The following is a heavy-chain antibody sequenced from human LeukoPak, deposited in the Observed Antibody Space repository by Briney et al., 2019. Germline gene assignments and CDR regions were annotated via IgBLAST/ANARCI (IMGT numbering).Heavy chain of an antibody. CDR3: AKWGDYDILTGYYVPDY. CDR1: GFTFTNYT. Sequence: PGTSLRLSCVASGFTFTNYTMTWVRHAPAKGLDWVSAITASDGTSHYADSVKGRFTISRDNSKNTLYLQVNSLRAEDTAVYYCAKWGDYDILTGYYVPDYWGQGTLVTVSS. J-gene: IGHJ4*02. D-gene: IGHD3-9*01. CDR2: ITASDGTS. V-gene: IGHV3-23*01.